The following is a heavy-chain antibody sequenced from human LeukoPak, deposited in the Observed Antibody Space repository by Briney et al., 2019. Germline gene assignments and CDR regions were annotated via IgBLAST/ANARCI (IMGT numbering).Heavy chain of an antibody. V-gene: IGHV4-59*01. Sequence: SETLSLTCTVSGGSISSYYWSWIRQPPGKGLEWIGYIYYSGSTNYNPSLKSRVTISVDTSKNQFSLKLSSVTAADTAVYYCAGERKVGATCYFDYWGQGTLVTVSS. CDR3: AGERKVGATCYFDY. CDR1: GGSISSYY. D-gene: IGHD1-26*01. CDR2: IYYSGST. J-gene: IGHJ4*02.